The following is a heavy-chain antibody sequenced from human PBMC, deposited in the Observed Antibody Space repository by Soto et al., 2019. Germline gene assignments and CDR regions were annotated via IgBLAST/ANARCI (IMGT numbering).Heavy chain of an antibody. Sequence: SETLSLTCSASGGSINSGNYYWSWIRQHPGKGLEWIGYISYSGSAHYNPSLRSRVFISVDTSRNQFSLKLSSVTAADTAVYYCARRRCSTTTCFDPWGQGTLVTVS. J-gene: IGHJ5*02. CDR1: GGSINSGNYY. CDR3: ARRRCSTTTCFDP. D-gene: IGHD1-26*01. CDR2: ISYSGSA. V-gene: IGHV4-31*03.